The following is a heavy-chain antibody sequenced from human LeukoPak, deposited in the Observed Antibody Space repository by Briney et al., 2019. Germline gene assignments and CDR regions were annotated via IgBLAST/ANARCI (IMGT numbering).Heavy chain of an antibody. Sequence: SETLSLTCAVYGGSVSGYYWSWIRQPPGKGLEWSGENNHSGSTNYNPSLKRRVTISVATSKNQFSLKLSSVTAADTAVYYCARASIVVATIGPHYYYGMDVWGQGTTVPVSS. D-gene: IGHD5-12*01. V-gene: IGHV4-34*01. CDR2: NNHSGST. CDR1: GGSVSGYY. CDR3: ARASIVVATIGPHYYYGMDV. J-gene: IGHJ6*02.